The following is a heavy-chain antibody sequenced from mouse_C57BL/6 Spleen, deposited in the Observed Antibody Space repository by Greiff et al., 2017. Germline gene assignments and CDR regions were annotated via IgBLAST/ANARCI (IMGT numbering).Heavy chain of an antibody. J-gene: IGHJ4*01. V-gene: IGHV1-69*01. D-gene: IGHD6-2*01. CDR2: IDPSDSYT. CDR3: AFSGAGAMDY. Sequence: QVQLQQPGAELVMPGASVKLSCKASGYTFTSYWMHWVKQRPGQGLEWIGEIDPSDSYTNYNQKFKGKSTLTVDKSSSTAYMQLSSLTSEDSAVYYCAFSGAGAMDYWSQGTSGTVSS. CDR1: GYTFTSYW.